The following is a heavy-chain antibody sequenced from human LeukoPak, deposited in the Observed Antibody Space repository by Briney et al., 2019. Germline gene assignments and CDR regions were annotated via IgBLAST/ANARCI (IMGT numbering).Heavy chain of an antibody. V-gene: IGHV3-21*01. CDR3: AELGITMIGGV. CDR1: GFTFSGYS. D-gene: IGHD3-10*02. J-gene: IGHJ6*04. Sequence: GGSLRLSCAASGFTFSGYSLNWVRQAPGKGLEWVSSISRSSSYIYYADSVKGRFTISRDNAKNSLYLQMNSLRAEDTAVYYCAELGITMIGGVWGKGTTVTISS. CDR2: ISRSSSYI.